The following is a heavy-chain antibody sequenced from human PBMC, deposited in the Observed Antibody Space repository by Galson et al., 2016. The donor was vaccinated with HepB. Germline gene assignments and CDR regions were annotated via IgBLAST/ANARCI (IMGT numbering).Heavy chain of an antibody. CDR3: ASEDRRDGFKYYFDY. Sequence: SLRLSCAASGFTFSNYAMNWVRQAPGKGLEWVSGISGSGGSTSYTDSVKGRFTISRDNSKNTLYLQVNSLRAEDTAVYYWASEDRRDGFKYYFDYWGQGTLVTVSS. CDR2: ISGSGGST. CDR1: GFTFSNYA. V-gene: IGHV3-23*01. D-gene: IGHD5-24*01. J-gene: IGHJ4*02.